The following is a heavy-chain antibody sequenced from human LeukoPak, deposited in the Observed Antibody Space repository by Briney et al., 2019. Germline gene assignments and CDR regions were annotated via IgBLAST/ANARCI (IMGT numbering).Heavy chain of an antibody. D-gene: IGHD5-18*01. CDR2: INHSGST. V-gene: IGHV4-34*01. J-gene: IGHJ5*02. CDR3: ARTAMGHNWFDP. Sequence: SETLSLTCAVYGGSFSGYYWSWIRQPPGKGLEWIGEINHSGSTNYNPSLKSRVTISVDTSNNQFSLKLTSVTAADTAVYYCARTAMGHNWFDPWGQGTLVTVSS. CDR1: GGSFSGYY.